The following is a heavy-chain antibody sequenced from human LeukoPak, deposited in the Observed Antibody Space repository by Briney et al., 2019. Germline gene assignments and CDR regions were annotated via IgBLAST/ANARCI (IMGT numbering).Heavy chain of an antibody. CDR2: IYYSGST. V-gene: IGHV4-39*01. CDR3: ARHPGPWGSYYFDY. J-gene: IGHJ4*02. CDR1: GGSISRSSYY. D-gene: IGHD7-27*01. Sequence: SETLSLTCTVSGGSISRSSYYWGWIRQPPGKGLEWIGSIYYSGSTYYNPSLKSRVTISVDTSKNQFSLKLSSVTAADTAVYYCARHPGPWGSYYFDYWGQGTLVTVSS.